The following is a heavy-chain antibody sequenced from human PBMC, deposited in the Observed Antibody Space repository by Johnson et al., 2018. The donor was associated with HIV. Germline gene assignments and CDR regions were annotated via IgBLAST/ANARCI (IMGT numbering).Heavy chain of an antibody. CDR2: IYSGGST. CDR3: ARSQPEEYSSSSDAFDI. D-gene: IGHD6-6*01. J-gene: IGHJ3*02. CDR1: GFTVSSNY. Sequence: VQLVESGGGLIQPGGSLRLSCAASGFTVSSNYMSWVRQAPGKGLEWVAVIYSGGSTSYAASAKGGFITSSDNSKNTLYLQTNSLSAEATAVYYCARSQPEEYSSSSDAFDIWGQGTMVTVSS. V-gene: IGHV3-53*01.